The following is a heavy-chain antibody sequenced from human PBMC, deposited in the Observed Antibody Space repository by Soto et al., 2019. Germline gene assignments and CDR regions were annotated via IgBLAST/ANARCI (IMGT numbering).Heavy chain of an antibody. V-gene: IGHV3-48*01. CDR1: GGSFSGYY. CDR2: ISSSSGSI. CDR3: ARDNDGAQFASSYNDL. Sequence: PSETLSLTCAVYGGSFSGYYWTWVRQAPGKGLEWVSYISSSSGSIFYADSVRGRFTISRDNARNSVFLHLNSLRAEDTAVYYCARDNDGAQFASSYNDLWGQGTLVTVSS. D-gene: IGHD6-6*01. J-gene: IGHJ5*02.